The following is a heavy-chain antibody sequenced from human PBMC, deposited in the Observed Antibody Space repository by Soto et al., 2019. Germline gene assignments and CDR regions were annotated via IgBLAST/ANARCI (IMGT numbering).Heavy chain of an antibody. CDR2: ISYDGSNK. D-gene: IGHD6-19*01. CDR3: AKGGSVAGMRFDY. Sequence: QVQLVESGGGVVQPGRSLRLSCAASGFTFSSYGMHWVRQAPGKGLEWVAVISYDGSNKYYADSVKGRFTISRDNSKNTLYLQMNSLRAEDTAVYYCAKGGSVAGMRFDYWGQGTLVTVSS. J-gene: IGHJ4*02. CDR1: GFTFSSYG. V-gene: IGHV3-30*18.